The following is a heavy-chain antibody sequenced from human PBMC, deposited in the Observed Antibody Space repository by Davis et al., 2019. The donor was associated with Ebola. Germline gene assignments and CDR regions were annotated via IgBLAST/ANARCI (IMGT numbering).Heavy chain of an antibody. Sequence: GGSLRLSCAASGFTFSSYEMNWVRQAPGKGLEWVSYISSSGSTIYYADSVKGRFTISRDNAKNSLYLQMNSLRDEDTAVYYCARDRNTYYYYGMDVWGQGTTVTVSS. CDR3: ARDRNTYYYYGMDV. D-gene: IGHD1-14*01. CDR1: GFTFSSYE. V-gene: IGHV3-48*03. J-gene: IGHJ6*02. CDR2: ISSSGSTI.